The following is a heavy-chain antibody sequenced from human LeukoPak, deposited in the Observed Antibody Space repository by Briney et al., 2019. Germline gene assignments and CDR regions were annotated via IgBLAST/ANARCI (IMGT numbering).Heavy chain of an antibody. Sequence: GGSLRLSCAASGFTFSSYSMSWVRQAPGKGLEWVSAISGSGGSTYHADSVKGRLTISRDNSKNTLYLQMNSLRAEDTAVYYCAKTGAGYYYMDVWGKGTTVTVSS. CDR1: GFTFSSYS. J-gene: IGHJ6*03. CDR2: ISGSGGST. CDR3: AKTGAGYYYMDV. V-gene: IGHV3-23*01. D-gene: IGHD7-27*01.